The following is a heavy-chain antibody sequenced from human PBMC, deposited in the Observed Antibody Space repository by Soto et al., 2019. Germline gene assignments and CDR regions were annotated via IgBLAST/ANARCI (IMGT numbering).Heavy chain of an antibody. Sequence: NPSETLSLTCAVYGGSFSGYYWSWIRQPPGKGLEWIGEINHSGSTNYNPSLKSRVTISVDTSKNQFSLKLSSVTAADTAVYYCARVDNVLLWFGELLGWFDPWGQGTLVTVSS. CDR2: INHSGST. J-gene: IGHJ5*02. V-gene: IGHV4-34*01. CDR1: GGSFSGYY. CDR3: ARVDNVLLWFGELLGWFDP. D-gene: IGHD3-10*01.